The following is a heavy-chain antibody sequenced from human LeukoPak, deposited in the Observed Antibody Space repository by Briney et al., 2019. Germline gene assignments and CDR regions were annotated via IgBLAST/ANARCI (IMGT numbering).Heavy chain of an antibody. CDR1: GGSISSGDYY. D-gene: IGHD3-10*01. Sequence: PSETLSLTCTVSGGSISSGDYYWSWIRQPPGKGLEWIWYIYYSGSTYYNPSLKSRVTISVDTYKNQFSLKLSSVTAADTAVYYCARADYYGSGSYFLFDYWGQGTLVTVSS. CDR3: ARADYYGSGSYFLFDY. V-gene: IGHV4-30-4*01. J-gene: IGHJ4*02. CDR2: IYYSGST.